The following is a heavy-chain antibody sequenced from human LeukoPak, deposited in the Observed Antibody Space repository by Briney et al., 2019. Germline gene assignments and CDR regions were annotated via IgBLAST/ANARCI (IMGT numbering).Heavy chain of an antibody. D-gene: IGHD6-25*01. CDR3: AREHSSSGWGYFDY. CDR1: GFTFSSYE. J-gene: IGHJ4*02. Sequence: PGGSLRLSCAASGFTFSSYEMNWVRQAPGKGLEWVSHITNRGSGSTIYYAGSVKGRFTVSRDDAKNSLYLQMNSLRVEDTAVYYCAREHSSSGWGYFDYWGQGALVTVSS. V-gene: IGHV3-48*03. CDR2: ITNRGSGSTI.